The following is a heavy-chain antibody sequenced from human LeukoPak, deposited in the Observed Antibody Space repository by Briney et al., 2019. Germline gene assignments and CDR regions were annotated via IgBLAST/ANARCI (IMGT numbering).Heavy chain of an antibody. Sequence: PGGSLRLSCAASVFTFTSYAMTWVRQAPGKGLEWVSAISGSGDSTYYADSVKGRFTISRDNSKNTLYLQMISLRAEDTAVYYCAKGHCSSISCYAGRPLDYWGQGTLVTVSS. J-gene: IGHJ4*02. CDR3: AKGHCSSISCYAGRPLDY. CDR1: VFTFTSYA. V-gene: IGHV3-23*01. D-gene: IGHD2-2*01. CDR2: ISGSGDST.